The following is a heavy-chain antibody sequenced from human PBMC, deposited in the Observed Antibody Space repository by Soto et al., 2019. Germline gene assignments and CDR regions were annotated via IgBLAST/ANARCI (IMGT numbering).Heavy chain of an antibody. CDR1: GFTFSSYS. D-gene: IGHD6-13*01. V-gene: IGHV3-48*01. Sequence: EVQLVESGGGLVQPGGSLRLSCAASGFTFSSYSMNWVRQAPGKGLEWVSYISSSSSTIYYADSVKGRFTISRDNAKNSLYLQMNSVRAEDTAVYYCARDREYSSSWYGGEYFQHWGQGTLVTVSS. CDR3: ARDREYSSSWYGGEYFQH. J-gene: IGHJ1*01. CDR2: ISSSSSTI.